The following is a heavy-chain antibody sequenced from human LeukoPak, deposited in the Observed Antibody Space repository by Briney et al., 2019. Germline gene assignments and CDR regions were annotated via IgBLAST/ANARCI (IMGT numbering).Heavy chain of an antibody. CDR2: IYPGDSDT. V-gene: IGHV5-51*01. D-gene: IGHD3-22*01. CDR1: GYSFTSYW. CDR3: ARTYYYDSSGYLGRDYYYYMDV. Sequence: GESLKISCQGSGYSFTSYWIGWVRQMPGKGLEWMGIIYPGDSDTRYSPSFQGQVTISADRSISTGYLQWSSLKASDTAMYYCARTYYYDSSGYLGRDYYYYMDVWGKGTTVTVSS. J-gene: IGHJ6*03.